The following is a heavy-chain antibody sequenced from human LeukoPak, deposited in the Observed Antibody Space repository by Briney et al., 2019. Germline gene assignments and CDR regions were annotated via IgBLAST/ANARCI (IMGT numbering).Heavy chain of an antibody. V-gene: IGHV1-8*01. D-gene: IGHD4-11*01. Sequence: ASVKASCKASGYTFTSYAINWVRQATGQGLEWMGWMNPNSGNTGYAQKFQGRVTMTRNTSISTAYMELSSLRSEDMAVYYWARAYSRVLLDIWGQGTMVTVSS. CDR1: GYTFTSYA. CDR2: MNPNSGNT. CDR3: ARAYSRVLLDI. J-gene: IGHJ3*02.